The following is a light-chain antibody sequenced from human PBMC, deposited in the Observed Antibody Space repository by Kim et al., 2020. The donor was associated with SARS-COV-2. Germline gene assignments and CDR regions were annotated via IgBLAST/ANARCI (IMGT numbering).Light chain of an antibody. V-gene: IGLV3-21*04. J-gene: IGLJ3*02. CDR2: YDS. CDR1: NIGSKS. Sequence: SYELTQPPSVSVAPGKTARITCGGNNIGSKSVHWYQQKPGQAPVLVIYYDSDRPSGIPERFSGSNSGNTATLTISRVEAGDEADYYCQGWDSSSDHPVFG. CDR3: QGWDSSSDHPV.